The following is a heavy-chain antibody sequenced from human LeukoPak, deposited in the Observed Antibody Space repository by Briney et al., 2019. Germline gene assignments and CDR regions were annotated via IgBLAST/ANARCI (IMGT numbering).Heavy chain of an antibody. D-gene: IGHD3-22*01. V-gene: IGHV4-39*07. CDR3: ARVDYDNVD. J-gene: IGHJ4*02. Sequence: SETLSLTCTVAGGSISNSSYYWGCIRQPPGKGLECIGTIYHSGATYYNPSLKSRVTISVDTSKNQFSLNLSSVTAADTAVYHCARVDYDNVDSGQGTLVTVSS. CDR1: GGSISNSSYY. CDR2: IYHSGAT.